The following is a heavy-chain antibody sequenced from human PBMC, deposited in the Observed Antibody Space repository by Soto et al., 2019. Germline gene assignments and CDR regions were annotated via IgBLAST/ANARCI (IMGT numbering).Heavy chain of an antibody. V-gene: IGHV4-34*01. J-gene: IGHJ6*03. Sequence: SETLSLTCAVYGGSFSGYYWSWIRQPPGKGLEWIGEINHSGSTNYNPSLKSRVTISVDTSKNQFSLKLSSVTAADTAVYYCASAHPTVTRPYYYYYMDVWGKGTTVTVSS. CDR3: ASAHPTVTRPYYYYYMDV. CDR1: GGSFSGYY. CDR2: INHSGST. D-gene: IGHD4-17*01.